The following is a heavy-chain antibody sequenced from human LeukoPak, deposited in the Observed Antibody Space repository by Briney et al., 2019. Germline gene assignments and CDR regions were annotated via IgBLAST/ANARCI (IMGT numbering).Heavy chain of an antibody. D-gene: IGHD3-10*01. CDR3: ARHLMFRDSTYGSHLDY. CDR2: IYYSGST. Sequence: PSETLSPTCTVSGGSISSSSYYWGWIRRSPGKGLEWIGSIYYSGSTYNNPSLRSRITISVDTSKNHFSLKLTSVTAAYTAVYYCARHLMFRDSTYGSHLDYWGQGTLVTVSS. J-gene: IGHJ4*02. V-gene: IGHV4-39*01. CDR1: GGSISSSSYY.